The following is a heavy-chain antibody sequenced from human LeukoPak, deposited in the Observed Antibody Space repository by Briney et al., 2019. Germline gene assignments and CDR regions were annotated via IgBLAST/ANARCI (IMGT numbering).Heavy chain of an antibody. J-gene: IGHJ5*02. CDR1: GFRFGDYA. D-gene: IGHD2-15*01. CDR3: SRDYPLGRCSGETCGWFDP. CDR2: IKTIANGATT. Sequence: GGPLRLSCITSGFRFGDYAMSWFRQAPGKGLEWVGLIKTIANGATTEYAASVKGRFTISRDDSKSVAYLQVDSLEAEDTAMYYCSRDYPLGRCSGETCGWFDPWGQGTLVTVSS. V-gene: IGHV3-49*03.